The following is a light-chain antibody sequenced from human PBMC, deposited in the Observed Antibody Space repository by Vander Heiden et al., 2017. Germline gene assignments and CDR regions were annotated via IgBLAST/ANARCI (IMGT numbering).Light chain of an antibody. Sequence: QTVVTQAPSLTVSPGGTVTLTCASSTGAVTSAYYPNWFQQKPGQAPRALIYSTSNRYSWTPARFSGSLLGGKAALTVTGVQPEDEAEYYCLLYYDGAQPWVFGGGTKLTVL. J-gene: IGLJ3*02. V-gene: IGLV7-43*01. CDR2: STS. CDR3: LLYYDGAQPWV. CDR1: TGAVTSAYY.